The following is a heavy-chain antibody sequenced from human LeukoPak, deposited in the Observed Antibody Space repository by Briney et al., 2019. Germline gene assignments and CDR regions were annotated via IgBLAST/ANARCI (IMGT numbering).Heavy chain of an antibody. Sequence: EGSLRLSCAASGFTFSSYGMHWVRQAPGKGLEWVAVIWYDGSNKYYADSVKGRFTISRDNSKNTLYLQVNSLRAEDTAVYYCAREGVTRSDAFDIWGQGTMVTVSS. CDR2: IWYDGSNK. V-gene: IGHV3-33*08. J-gene: IGHJ3*02. CDR1: GFTFSSYG. CDR3: AREGVTRSDAFDI. D-gene: IGHD2-2*01.